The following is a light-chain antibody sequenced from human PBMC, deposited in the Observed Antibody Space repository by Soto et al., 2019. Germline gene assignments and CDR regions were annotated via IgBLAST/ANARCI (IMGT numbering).Light chain of an antibody. CDR3: QQRSTWPPT. V-gene: IGKV3-11*01. J-gene: IGKJ3*01. CDR1: QSVSPD. CDR2: DVS. Sequence: ETVLTQSPATLSLSPGERATLSCRPSQSVSPDLAWYQHKPGQAPRLLIYDVSKRATGIPARFSGSGSGTDFTLSISSLEPEDFAVYYCQQRSTWPPTFGPGTKVDIK.